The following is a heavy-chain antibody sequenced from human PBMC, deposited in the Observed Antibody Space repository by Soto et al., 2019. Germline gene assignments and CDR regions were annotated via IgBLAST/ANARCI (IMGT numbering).Heavy chain of an antibody. Sequence: QVQLVESGGGLVKPGGSLRLSCAASGFTFSDYYMSWLRQAPGKGLEWVSYISSSGSTIYYADSVKGRFTISRDNAKNALYLQMNSLRAEDTAVYYCARDSVVRSSWYYYGMDVWGQGTTVTVSS. CDR1: GFTFSDYY. V-gene: IGHV3-11*01. CDR2: ISSSGSTI. CDR3: ARDSVVRSSWYYYGMDV. J-gene: IGHJ6*02. D-gene: IGHD6-13*01.